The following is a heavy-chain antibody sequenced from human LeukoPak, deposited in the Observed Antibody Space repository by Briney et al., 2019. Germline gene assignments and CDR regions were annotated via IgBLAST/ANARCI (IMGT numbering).Heavy chain of an antibody. J-gene: IGHJ4*02. CDR2: IRYDGSNK. CDR1: GFTFSSYG. V-gene: IGHV3-30*02. CDR3: ASWGEGALDN. Sequence: GGSLRLSCAASGFTFSSYGMHWVRQAPDKGLEWVAFIRYDGSNKYYADSVKGRFTISRDNSKNTLYLQMNSLRVEDTGVYYCASWGEGALDNWGQGTLVTVSS. D-gene: IGHD1-26*01.